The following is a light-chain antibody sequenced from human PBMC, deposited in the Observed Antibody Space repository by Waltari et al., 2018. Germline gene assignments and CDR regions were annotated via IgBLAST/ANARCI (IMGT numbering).Light chain of an antibody. Sequence: EIVLTQSPATLSLSPGERATLSCRASQGVSSYLTWYHQKQGHAPRLLIYDASNRATGIPARFSGSGSGTDVTRAISSLEPEDFEVYYGQQRSNWATWPFGQGTKVKIK. J-gene: IGKJ1*01. CDR1: QGVSSY. CDR3: QQRSNWATWP. V-gene: IGKV3-11*01. CDR2: DAS.